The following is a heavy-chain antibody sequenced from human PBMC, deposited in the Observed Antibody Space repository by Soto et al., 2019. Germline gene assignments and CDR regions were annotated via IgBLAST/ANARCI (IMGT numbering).Heavy chain of an antibody. D-gene: IGHD3-22*01. V-gene: IGHV1-3*01. Sequence: ASVKVSCKASGYTFTNYAMHWVRQAPGQRLEWMGWINAGNGNTKYSQKFQARVTITRDTSASTAYMELSSLRSEDTAVYYCARGERYYYDSSGYFVFDYWGQGTLVTVSS. CDR1: GYTFTNYA. CDR3: ARGERYYYDSSGYFVFDY. CDR2: INAGNGNT. J-gene: IGHJ4*02.